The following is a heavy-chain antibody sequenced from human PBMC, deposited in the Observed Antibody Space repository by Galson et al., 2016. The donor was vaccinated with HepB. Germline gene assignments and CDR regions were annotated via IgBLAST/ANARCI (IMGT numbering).Heavy chain of an antibody. J-gene: IGHJ4*02. CDR2: INPSGGST. CDR1: GYAFASYN. Sequence: SVKVSCKASGYAFASYNMHWVRQAPGQGLEWMGIINPSGGSTNYAQKFQGRVTMTRDTSTSTVCMELSSLRSEDTAVYYCAYDYGDYNFDYWGQGTLVTVSS. V-gene: IGHV1-46*01. CDR3: AYDYGDYNFDY. D-gene: IGHD4-17*01.